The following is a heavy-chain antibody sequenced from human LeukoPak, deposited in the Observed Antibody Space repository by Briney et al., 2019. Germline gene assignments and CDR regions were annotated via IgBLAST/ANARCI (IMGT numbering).Heavy chain of an antibody. Sequence: GGSLRLSCAASGFTFTTYSMNWVRQAPGKGLEWVSYISSSGSTIYYADSVKGRFTISRDNAKNSLYLQMNSLRAEDTAVYYCAELGITMIGGVWGKGTTVTISS. CDR3: AELGITMIGGV. J-gene: IGHJ6*04. V-gene: IGHV3-48*04. D-gene: IGHD3-10*02. CDR1: GFTFTTYS. CDR2: ISSSGSTI.